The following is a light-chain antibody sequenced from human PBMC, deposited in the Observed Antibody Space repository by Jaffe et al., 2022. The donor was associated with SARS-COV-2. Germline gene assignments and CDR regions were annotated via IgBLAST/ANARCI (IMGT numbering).Light chain of an antibody. CDR3: SSYTSGSTPYV. Sequence: QSALTQPASVSGSPGQSITISCTGTSSDVGGYNYVSWYQQHPGNAPKLMIYDVRNRPSGVSNRFSGSKSGNTASLTISGLQAEDEADYYCSSYTSGSTPYVFGTGTKVTVL. CDR1: SSDVGGYNY. V-gene: IGLV2-14*01. J-gene: IGLJ1*01. CDR2: DVR.